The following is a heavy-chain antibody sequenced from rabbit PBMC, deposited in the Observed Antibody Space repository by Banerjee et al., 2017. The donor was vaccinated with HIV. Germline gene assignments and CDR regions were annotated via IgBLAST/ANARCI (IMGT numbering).Heavy chain of an antibody. V-gene: IGHV1S45*01. CDR3: ARGRWYYGMDL. CDR1: GFSFSSSYY. Sequence: QEQLKESGGDLVKPGASLTLTCTASGFSFSSSYYMCWVRQAPGKGLEWIACIYTSSGSTYSASWAKGRFTISKTSSTTVTLQMTSLTAADTATYFCARGRWYYGMDLRGPGTLVTVS. J-gene: IGHJ6*01. CDR2: IYTSSGST.